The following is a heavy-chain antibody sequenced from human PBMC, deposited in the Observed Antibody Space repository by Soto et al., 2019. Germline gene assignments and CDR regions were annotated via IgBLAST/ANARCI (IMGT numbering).Heavy chain of an antibody. Sequence: ASVKVSCKASGYTFTTYFLQWVRQAPGQGLEWLGCIFPGSGGTNYAQKFQGRVTMTRDTSINTAYMELSRLTSDDTGVYYCEREWQRGTDYGGLGALVTVSS. CDR3: EREWQRGTDY. V-gene: IGHV1-2*02. CDR1: GYTFTTYF. CDR2: IFPGSGGT. J-gene: IGHJ4*02. D-gene: IGHD6-25*01.